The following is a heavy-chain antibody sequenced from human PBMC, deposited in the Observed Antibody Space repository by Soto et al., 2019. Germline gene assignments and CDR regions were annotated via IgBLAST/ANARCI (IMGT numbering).Heavy chain of an antibody. Sequence: QVQLVQSGAEVKKPGASVKVSCKASGYIFTAYSMHWVRQAPGQGLEWMGVVNPSGGSTNYAQKLQGRITMNRDTSTSTVYMDLSSLTSEDTAVYYCAREENCSDGICYSEYFQRWGQGTLVTVSS. CDR1: GYIFTAYS. D-gene: IGHD2-15*01. V-gene: IGHV1-46*01. J-gene: IGHJ1*01. CDR3: AREENCSDGICYSEYFQR. CDR2: VNPSGGST.